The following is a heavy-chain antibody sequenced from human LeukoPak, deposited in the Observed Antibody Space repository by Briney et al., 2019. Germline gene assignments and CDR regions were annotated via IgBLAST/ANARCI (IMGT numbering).Heavy chain of an antibody. D-gene: IGHD3-22*01. V-gene: IGHV1-46*01. Sequence: ASVKVSCKASGYTFTSYYMHWVRQAPGRGLEWMGIINPSGGSTSYAQKFQGRVTMTRDTSTSTVYMELSSLRSEDTAVYYCARHSSLNYYDQWGQGTLVTVSS. CDR2: INPSGGST. CDR1: GYTFTSYY. CDR3: ARHSSLNYYDQ. J-gene: IGHJ4*02.